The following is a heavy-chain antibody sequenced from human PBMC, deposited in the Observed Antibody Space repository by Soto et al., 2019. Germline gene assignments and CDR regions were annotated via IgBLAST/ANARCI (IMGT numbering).Heavy chain of an antibody. V-gene: IGHV3-30-3*01. CDR2: ISDDGSNK. CDR3: ARPITIVRITMGGFDY. J-gene: IGHJ4*02. CDR1: GFTFSGYA. D-gene: IGHD3-10*01. Sequence: QVQLVESGGGVVQPGRSLRLSCAASGFTFSGYAMHWVRQAPGKGLEWVAVISDDGSNKYYADSVKGRLTISRDNYKSTLYLQMNSLRAEDTAVYYCARPITIVRITMGGFDYWGQGTLVTVSS.